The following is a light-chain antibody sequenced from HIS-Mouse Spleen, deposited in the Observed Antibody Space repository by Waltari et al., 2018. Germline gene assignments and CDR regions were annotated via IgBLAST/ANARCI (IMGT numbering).Light chain of an antibody. J-gene: IGLJ1*01. Sequence: SVLPQPPSPAGTPGPLVTSSWSGSRSTIGRISLHWYQSLPGTAPKLLIYSNKQRPSGVPDRFSGSKSGTSASLAISGLQSEDEADYYCAAWDDSLNGPVFGTGTKVTVL. CDR3: AAWDDSLNGPV. V-gene: IGLV1-44*01. CDR1: RSTIGRIS. CDR2: SNK.